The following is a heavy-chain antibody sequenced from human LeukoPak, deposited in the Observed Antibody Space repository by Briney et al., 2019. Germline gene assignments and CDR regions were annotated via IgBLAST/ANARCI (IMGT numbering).Heavy chain of an antibody. J-gene: IGHJ4*02. Sequence: GGSLRLSCAASGFTFSDNYMSWIRQAPGKGLEWISYINSRGSIIYYTDSVKGRFTVSRDNAKNSLYLQMNSLRAEDTAVYYCARDPLNRDGYNNYWGQGTLVTVSS. V-gene: IGHV3-11*01. CDR2: INSRGSII. D-gene: IGHD5-24*01. CDR1: GFTFSDNY. CDR3: ARDPLNRDGYNNY.